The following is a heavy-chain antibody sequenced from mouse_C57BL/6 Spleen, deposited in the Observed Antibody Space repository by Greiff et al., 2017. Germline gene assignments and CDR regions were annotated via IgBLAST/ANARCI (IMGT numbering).Heavy chain of an antibody. Sequence: QVQLQQSGAELVRPGTSVKVSCKASGYAFTHYLIEWVKQRPGQGLEWIGVINPGSGGTNYNEKFKGKATLTAYTSSSTAYMQLSSLTSEDSAVYFCATNCYGSPAWFAYWGQGALVTVSA. CDR1: GYAFTHYL. V-gene: IGHV1-54*01. J-gene: IGHJ3*01. CDR2: INPGSGGT. D-gene: IGHD1-1*01. CDR3: ATNCYGSPAWFAY.